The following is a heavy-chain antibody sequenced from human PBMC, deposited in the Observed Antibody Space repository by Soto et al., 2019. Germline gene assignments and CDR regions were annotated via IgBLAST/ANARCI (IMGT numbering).Heavy chain of an antibody. D-gene: IGHD6-19*01. CDR3: ARQQNPSDWYHGGY. CDR2: ISSSSRNI. Sequence: PGGSLRLSCAASGFTLSSYSMSWVRQAPGKGLEWVSSISSSSRNIYYADSVKGRFTISRDNAKNSLYLQMNSLGAEDTAVYYFARQQNPSDWYHGGYWSQGTLVTVS. V-gene: IGHV3-21*01. CDR1: GFTLSSYS. J-gene: IGHJ4*02.